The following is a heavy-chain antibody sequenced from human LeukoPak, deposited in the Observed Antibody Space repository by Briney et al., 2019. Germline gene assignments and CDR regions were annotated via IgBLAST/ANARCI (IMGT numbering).Heavy chain of an antibody. D-gene: IGHD2-21*02. Sequence: PSETLSLTCTVSGGFVSDTTYRWGWVRQPPGKGLEWIGEINHSGSTNYNPSLKSRVTISVDTSKNQFSLKLSSVTAADTAVYYCARDAAYCGGDCWWVGSGWFDPWGQGTLVTVSS. CDR3: ARDAAYCGGDCWWVGSGWFDP. J-gene: IGHJ5*02. CDR1: GGFVSDTTYR. V-gene: IGHV4-39*07. CDR2: INHSGST.